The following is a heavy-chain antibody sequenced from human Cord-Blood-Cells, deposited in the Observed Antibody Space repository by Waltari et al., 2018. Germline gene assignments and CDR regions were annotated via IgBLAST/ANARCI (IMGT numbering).Heavy chain of an antibody. J-gene: IGHJ3*02. CDR1: GFPFDDYA. CDR3: ARAGTIYDAFDI. D-gene: IGHD3-9*01. V-gene: IGHV3-9*03. Sequence: EVQLVESGGGLVQPGRSLRLSCAASGFPFDDYAMHWGRQAPGKGLEWVSGISWNSGSIGYADSVKGRFTISRDNAKNSLYLQMNSLRAEDMALYYCARAGTIYDAFDICGQGTMVTVSS. CDR2: ISWNSGSI.